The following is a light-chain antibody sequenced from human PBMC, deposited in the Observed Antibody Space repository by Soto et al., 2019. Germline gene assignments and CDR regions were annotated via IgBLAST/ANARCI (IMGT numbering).Light chain of an antibody. CDR1: QSISRY. Sequence: DIQMTQSPSSLSASVGDRVTITCRASQSISRYLNWYQQKPGKAPKLLIYAASRLQSGVQSRVSGSGSGTDFALTISSLQSEDFATYCCEQTYSMPLTVGQGTQLEIK. J-gene: IGKJ2*01. V-gene: IGKV1-39*01. CDR3: EQTYSMPLT. CDR2: AAS.